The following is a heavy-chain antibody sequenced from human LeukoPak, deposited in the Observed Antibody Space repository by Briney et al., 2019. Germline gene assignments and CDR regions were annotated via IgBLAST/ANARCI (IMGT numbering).Heavy chain of an antibody. CDR3: ARLAAMRGYYYYGMDV. V-gene: IGHV4-59*01. D-gene: IGHD3-10*01. CDR1: GGSISGGY. J-gene: IGHJ6*02. Sequence: SETLSLTCTVSGGSISGGYWSWIRQPPGKGLEYIGYIYYSGTGSTNYNPSLKSRVTISVDTSKNQFSLKLSSVTPADTAVYYCARLAAMRGYYYYGMDVWGQGTTVTVSS. CDR2: IYYSGTGST.